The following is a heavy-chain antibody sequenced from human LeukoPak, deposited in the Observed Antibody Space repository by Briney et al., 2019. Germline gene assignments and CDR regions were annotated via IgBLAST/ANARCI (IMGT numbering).Heavy chain of an antibody. Sequence: GGSLRLSCEVSGFTFSSYWMSWVRQAPGKGLEWVANIKQDGSEKNYVDSVKGRFTISRDNAKNSLYLQMNSLRAEDTAVYYCVREGGGSFLDSFDIWGQGKLVTVSS. CDR3: VREGGGSFLDSFDI. CDR1: GFTFSSYW. CDR2: IKQDGSEK. V-gene: IGHV3-7*01. J-gene: IGHJ3*02. D-gene: IGHD2-15*01.